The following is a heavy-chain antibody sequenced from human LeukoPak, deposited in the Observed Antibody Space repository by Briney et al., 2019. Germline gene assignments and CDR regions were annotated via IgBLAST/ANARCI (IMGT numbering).Heavy chain of an antibody. V-gene: IGHV2-70*01. Sequence: SGPALVKPTQTLTLTCTVSGLSLSTTEMCVSWIRQPPGKALEWLALIDWDDDKYYSTSLKSRLTISKDTSKNQVVHTMTDMDPVDTATYYCARTDYGSGSYYKGYFDLWGQGTPVTVSS. CDR2: IDWDDDK. CDR1: GLSLSTTEMC. CDR3: ARTDYGSGSYYKGYFDL. J-gene: IGHJ4*02. D-gene: IGHD3-10*01.